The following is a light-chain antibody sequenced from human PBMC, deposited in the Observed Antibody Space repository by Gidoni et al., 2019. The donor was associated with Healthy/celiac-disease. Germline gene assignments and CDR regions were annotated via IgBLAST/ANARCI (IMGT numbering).Light chain of an antibody. CDR1: SSKIGAGYD. CDR2: GTS. Sequence: QSVLTQPPSVSGAPGQRVPISCTGSSSKIGAGYDVHLYQQLPGTAPKLLIYGTSNRPSGVPDQFSCSKSGPSASLSITGLQAEDEADYYCQSYDSSLSGYVVFGGGTKLTVL. V-gene: IGLV1-40*01. CDR3: QSYDSSLSGYVV. J-gene: IGLJ2*01.